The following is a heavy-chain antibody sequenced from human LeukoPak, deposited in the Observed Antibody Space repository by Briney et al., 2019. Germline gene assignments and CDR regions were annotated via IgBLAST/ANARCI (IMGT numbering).Heavy chain of an antibody. CDR3: AKTGSRGGTFRPAYYYYDMDV. CDR1: GFTFSNHG. J-gene: IGHJ6*03. V-gene: IGHV3-30*02. CDR2: IRYDGITK. Sequence: PGGSLRLSCTASGFTFSNHGMHWVRQAPGKGLEWVAFIRYDGITKYYADSVKGRFTISRDNSKNTLYLQIDSLRPEDTAVYYCAKTGSRGGTFRPAYYYYDMDVWGEGTTVTISS. D-gene: IGHD3-9*01.